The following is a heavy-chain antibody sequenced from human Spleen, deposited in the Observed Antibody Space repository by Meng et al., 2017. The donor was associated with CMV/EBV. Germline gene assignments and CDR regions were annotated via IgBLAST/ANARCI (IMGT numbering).Heavy chain of an antibody. CDR3: ARAYNWNYDYFDY. CDR1: GGSVSSGSYY. Sequence: SETLSLTCTVSGGSVSSGSYYWSWIRQPPGKGLEWIGYIYYSGSTNYNPSLKSRVTISVDTSKNQISLKLTSVTAADTAVYFCARAYNWNYDYFDYWGQGTVVTVSS. D-gene: IGHD1-7*01. V-gene: IGHV4-61*01. J-gene: IGHJ4*02. CDR2: IYYSGST.